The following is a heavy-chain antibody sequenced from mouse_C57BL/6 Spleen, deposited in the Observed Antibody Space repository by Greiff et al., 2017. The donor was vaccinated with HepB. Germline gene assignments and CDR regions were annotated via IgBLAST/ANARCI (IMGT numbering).Heavy chain of an antibody. V-gene: IGHV1-80*01. Sequence: VQLQQSGAELVKPGASVKISCKASGYAFSSYWMNWVKQRPGKGLEWIGQIYPGDGDTNYNGKFKGKATLTADKSSSTAYMQRSSLTSEDSAVYFCARSGGTDDGYPYAMDYWGQGTSVTVSS. CDR2: IYPGDGDT. CDR1: GYAFSSYW. D-gene: IGHD2-3*01. J-gene: IGHJ4*01. CDR3: ARSGGTDDGYPYAMDY.